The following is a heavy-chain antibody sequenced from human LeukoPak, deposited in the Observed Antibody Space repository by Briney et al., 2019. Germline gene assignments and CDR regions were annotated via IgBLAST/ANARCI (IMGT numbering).Heavy chain of an antibody. Sequence: GGSLQISCKGSGYGFTSYWLGWARQMPGKGVEGMEIIYHGDSDTRYSPSFQGQVTIPADKSISTAYLQWSSLKASHTAMYYCARRHYGDLNYYYGMDVWGQGTTVTVSS. D-gene: IGHD4-17*01. J-gene: IGHJ6*02. CDR1: GYGFTSYW. V-gene: IGHV5-51*01. CDR2: IYHGDSDT. CDR3: ARRHYGDLNYYYGMDV.